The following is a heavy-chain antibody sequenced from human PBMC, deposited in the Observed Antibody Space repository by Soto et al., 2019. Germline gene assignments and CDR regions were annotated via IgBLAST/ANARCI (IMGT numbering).Heavy chain of an antibody. J-gene: IGHJ4*02. CDR2: ISYDGGSK. Sequence: GGSLRLSCAASGFTFSSYAFHWVRQAPGKGLEWVALISYDGGSKYYADSVKGRFTVSRDNSKNTLYVQMSSLRAEDTAIYYCARATVRILYYFDYWGQGTPVTVSS. V-gene: IGHV3-30-3*01. CDR3: ARATVRILYYFDY. CDR1: GFTFSSYA. D-gene: IGHD3-10*01.